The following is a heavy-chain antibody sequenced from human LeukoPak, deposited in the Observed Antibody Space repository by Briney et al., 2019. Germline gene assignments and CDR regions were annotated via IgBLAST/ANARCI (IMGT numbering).Heavy chain of an antibody. V-gene: IGHV3-74*01. J-gene: IGHJ3*02. CDR3: ARWSITIFGVVAAFDI. CDR1: GFTFSSYW. D-gene: IGHD3-3*01. Sequence: GGSLRLSCAASGFTFSSYWMHWVRHAPGKGLVWVSRINSDGSSTSYADSVKGRFTISRDNAKNTLYLQMNSLRAEDTAVYYCARWSITIFGVVAAFDIWGQGSMVTVSS. CDR2: INSDGSST.